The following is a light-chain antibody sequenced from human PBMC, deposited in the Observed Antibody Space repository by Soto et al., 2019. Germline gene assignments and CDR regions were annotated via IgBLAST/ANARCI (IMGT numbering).Light chain of an antibody. V-gene: IGKV1-12*01. CDR1: QGINSR. CDR3: HQPKSIPLT. CDR2: AAS. Sequence: DIQMTQSPSSMSASVGDRVTITCRASQGINSRLAWYQQKPGKAPTLLIYAASSLQSGVPSSFSGSGSGTEVTLTISSLQPEDFVTNYCHQPKSIPLTFGQGTKVEIK. J-gene: IGKJ1*01.